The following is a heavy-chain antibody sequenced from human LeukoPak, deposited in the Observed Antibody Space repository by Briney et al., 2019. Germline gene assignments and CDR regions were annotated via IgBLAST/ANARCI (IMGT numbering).Heavy chain of an antibody. Sequence: GRSLRLSCAASGFTFSSYAMHWVRQAPGKGLEWVAVISYDGSNKYYADSVKGRFTISGDNSKNTLYLQMNSLRAEDTAVYYCARGVHYYDSSGSGSGPFFDYWGQGTLVTVSS. CDR3: ARGVHYYDSSGSGSGPFFDY. CDR2: ISYDGSNK. CDR1: GFTFSSYA. V-gene: IGHV3-30*01. J-gene: IGHJ4*02. D-gene: IGHD3-22*01.